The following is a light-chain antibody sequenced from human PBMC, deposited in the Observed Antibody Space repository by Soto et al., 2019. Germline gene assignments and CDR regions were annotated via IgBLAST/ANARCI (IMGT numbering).Light chain of an antibody. Sequence: QSVLTQPASVSGSPGQSITISCTGTSSDIGSYKLVSWYQQHPGKAPKLMIYDVSKRPSGVSDRFSGSKSGNTASLTISGLQAEDEADYYCCSYAGSSAYDFATGTKVTV. CDR1: SSDIGSYKL. J-gene: IGLJ1*01. V-gene: IGLV2-23*02. CDR2: DVS. CDR3: CSYAGSSAYD.